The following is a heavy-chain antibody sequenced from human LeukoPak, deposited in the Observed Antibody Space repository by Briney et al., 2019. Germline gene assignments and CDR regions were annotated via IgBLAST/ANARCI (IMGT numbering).Heavy chain of an antibody. Sequence: SETLSLTCAVYGGSFSGYYWSWIRQPPGKGLEWIGEINHSGSTNYNPSLKSRVTISVDTSKNQFSLKLSSVTAADTAVYYCARGRSTQRVTRKRNWFDPGAREPWSPSPQ. D-gene: IGHD4-17*01. CDR1: GGSFSGYY. CDR3: ARGRSTQRVTRKRNWFDP. J-gene: IGHJ5*02. V-gene: IGHV4-34*01. CDR2: INHSGST.